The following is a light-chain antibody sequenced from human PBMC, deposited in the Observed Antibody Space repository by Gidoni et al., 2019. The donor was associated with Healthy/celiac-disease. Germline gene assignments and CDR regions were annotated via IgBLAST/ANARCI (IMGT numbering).Light chain of an antibody. Sequence: DIQMTQSPSSLSASVGDRVTITCRASQSISSYLNWYQQKPGKAPKLLIYAASSLQSGVPSWCSGSGSGTDFTLTISSLQPEDFATYYCQQSYSTPPSFGQGTKLEIK. J-gene: IGKJ2*03. V-gene: IGKV1-39*01. CDR3: QQSYSTPPS. CDR2: AAS. CDR1: QSISSY.